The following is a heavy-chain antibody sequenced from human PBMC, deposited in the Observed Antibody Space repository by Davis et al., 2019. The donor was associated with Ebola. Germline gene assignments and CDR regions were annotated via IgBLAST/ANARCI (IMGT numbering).Heavy chain of an antibody. CDR2: INAGNGDT. CDR3: ARWGGYCSGGSCQDY. D-gene: IGHD2-15*01. CDR1: GYTFTDYT. Sequence: AASVKVSCKASGYTFTDYTIHWVRQAPGQRLEWMGWINAGNGDTKYSQKFQGRVTITRDTSASTAYMELSSLRSEDTAVYYCARWGGYCSGGSCQDYWGQGTLVTVSS. V-gene: IGHV1-3*01. J-gene: IGHJ4*02.